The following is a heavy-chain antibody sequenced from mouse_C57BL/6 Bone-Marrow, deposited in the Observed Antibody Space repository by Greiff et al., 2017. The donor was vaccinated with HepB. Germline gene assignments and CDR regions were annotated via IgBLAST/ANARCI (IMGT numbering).Heavy chain of an antibody. V-gene: IGHV14-1*01. CDR3: TTGPYGNYGGAWFAY. Sequence: EVMLVESGAELVRPGASVKLSCTASGFNIKDYYMHWVKQRPEQGLEWIGRIDPEDGDTEYAPKFQGKATMTADTSSNTAYLQLSSLTSEDTAVYYCTTGPYGNYGGAWFAYWGQGTLVTVSA. CDR2: IDPEDGDT. CDR1: GFNIKDYY. D-gene: IGHD2-1*01. J-gene: IGHJ3*01.